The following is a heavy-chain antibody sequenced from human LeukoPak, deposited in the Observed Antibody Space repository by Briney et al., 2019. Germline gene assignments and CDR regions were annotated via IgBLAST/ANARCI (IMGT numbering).Heavy chain of an antibody. J-gene: IGHJ6*03. CDR1: GSSISSSSYY. CDR2: IYYSGST. Sequence: SETLSLTCTVSGSSISSSSYYWGWIRQPPGKGLEWIGSIYYSGSTYYNPSLKSRVTISVDTSKNQFSLKLSSVTAADTAVYYCASPGTRDYYYMDVWGKGTTVTVSS. V-gene: IGHV4-39*01. D-gene: IGHD1-1*01. CDR3: ASPGTRDYYYMDV.